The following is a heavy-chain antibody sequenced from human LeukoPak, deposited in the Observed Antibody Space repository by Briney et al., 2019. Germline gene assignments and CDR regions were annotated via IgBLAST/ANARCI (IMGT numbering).Heavy chain of an antibody. V-gene: IGHV4-59*12. CDR1: GGSISTYY. D-gene: IGHD6-6*01. CDR2: IFHTGTA. CDR3: ARDREYSSSGLVWFDP. J-gene: IGHJ5*02. Sequence: PSETLSLTCTVSGGSISTYYWSWIRQPPGKGLECLGFIFHTGTANYNPSLNSRVTISVDTSKNQFSLNLSSVTAADTAVYYCARDREYSSSGLVWFDPWGHGILVTVSS.